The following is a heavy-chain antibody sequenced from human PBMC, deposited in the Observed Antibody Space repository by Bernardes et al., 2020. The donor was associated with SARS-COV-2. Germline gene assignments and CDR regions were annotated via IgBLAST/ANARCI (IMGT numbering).Heavy chain of an antibody. Sequence: GGPLRLFCAACGFTFNTYGMHWVRQGPGKGLEWVAVIWYDGSTKYYADSVKGRFTSSRDNSKNTLYLQMNSLRVEDTAVYYCVRRFCAVSSACGNFYGMGVWGQGTTVTVSS. V-gene: IGHV3-33*01. D-gene: IGHD3-16*01. CDR3: VRRFCAVSSACGNFYGMGV. CDR1: GFTFNTYG. CDR2: IWYDGSTK. J-gene: IGHJ6*02.